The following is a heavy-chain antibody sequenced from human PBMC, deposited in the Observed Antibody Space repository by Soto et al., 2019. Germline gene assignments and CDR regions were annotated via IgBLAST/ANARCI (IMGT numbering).Heavy chain of an antibody. V-gene: IGHV3-11*01. J-gene: IGHJ6*03. Sequence: QVQLVESGGGLVKPGGSLRLSCAASGFTFSDYYMSWIRQAPGKGLEWASYISSSGSTIYYAHSVKSRFTISMDNAKNSLYLQMDSLRAEDTAVYYCARAVGEPVLNYYYYYMDVWGKGTTVTVSS. CDR3: ARAVGEPVLNYYYYYMDV. CDR1: GFTFSDYY. CDR2: ISSSGSTI. D-gene: IGHD1-1*01.